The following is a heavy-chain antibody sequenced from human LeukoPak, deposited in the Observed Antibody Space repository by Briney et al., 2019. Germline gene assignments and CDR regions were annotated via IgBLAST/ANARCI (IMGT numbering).Heavy chain of an antibody. CDR3: AKDKMAPLQTFDY. Sequence: GGSLRLSCAASGFTLSSYAMSWVRQAPGKGLEWVSAISGSGDSTYYADSVKGRFTISRDNSKNTLYLQMNSLRGEDTAVYYCAKDKMAPLQTFDYWGQGTLVTVSS. J-gene: IGHJ4*02. CDR1: GFTLSSYA. D-gene: IGHD5-24*01. CDR2: ISGSGDST. V-gene: IGHV3-23*01.